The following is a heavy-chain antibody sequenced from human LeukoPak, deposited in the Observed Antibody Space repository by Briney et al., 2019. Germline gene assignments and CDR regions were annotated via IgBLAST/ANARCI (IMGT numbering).Heavy chain of an antibody. Sequence: ALRLSCAASGFTFDDYAMHWVRQAPGKGLEWVSGISWNSGSIGYADSVKGQFTISGDNAKNSLYLQMNSLRAEDTALYYCAKGLYGDYEGSSFDYWGQGTLVTVSS. CDR2: ISWNSGSI. D-gene: IGHD4-17*01. J-gene: IGHJ4*02. CDR3: AKGLYGDYEGSSFDY. CDR1: GFTFDDYA. V-gene: IGHV3-9*01.